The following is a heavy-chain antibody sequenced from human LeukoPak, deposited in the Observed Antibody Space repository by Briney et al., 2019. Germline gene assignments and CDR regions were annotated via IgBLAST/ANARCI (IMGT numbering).Heavy chain of an antibody. J-gene: IGHJ4*02. Sequence: PGGSLRLSCAASGFTFSSYSMDWVRQAPGKGLEWVSSISSSSSYIYYADSVKGRFTISRDNAKNSLYLQMNSLRAEDTAVYYCARDIVVVAATDPYWGQGTLVTVSS. D-gene: IGHD2-15*01. CDR1: GFTFSSYS. CDR2: ISSSSSYI. CDR3: ARDIVVVAATDPY. V-gene: IGHV3-21*01.